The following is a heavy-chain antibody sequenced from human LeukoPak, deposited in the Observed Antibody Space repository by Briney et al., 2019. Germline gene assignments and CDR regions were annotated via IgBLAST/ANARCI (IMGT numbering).Heavy chain of an antibody. CDR2: INHSGST. Sequence: SETLSLTCAVYGGSFSGYYWSWIRQPPGTGLEWIGEINHSGSTNYNPSLKSRVTISVDTSKNQFSLKLSSVTAADTAVYYCARERSRGYSYGFRGHFDYWGQGTLVTVSS. CDR1: GGSFSGYY. D-gene: IGHD5-18*01. CDR3: ARERSRGYSYGFRGHFDY. J-gene: IGHJ4*02. V-gene: IGHV4-34*01.